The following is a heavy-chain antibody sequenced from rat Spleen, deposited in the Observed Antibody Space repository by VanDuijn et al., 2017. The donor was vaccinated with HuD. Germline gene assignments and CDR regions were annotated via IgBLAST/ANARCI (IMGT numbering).Heavy chain of an antibody. CDR3: ARPNSGYWYFDF. Sequence: EVQLVESGGGLVQPGRSLKLSCAASGFTFSDYNMAWVRQAPKKGLEWVATISYDGSSTYYRDSVKGRFTISRDNAKSTLYLQMDSLRSEDTATYYCARPNSGYWYFDFWGPGTMVTVSS. V-gene: IGHV5-7*01. CDR2: ISYDGSST. J-gene: IGHJ1*01. CDR1: GFTFSDYN. D-gene: IGHD4-3*01.